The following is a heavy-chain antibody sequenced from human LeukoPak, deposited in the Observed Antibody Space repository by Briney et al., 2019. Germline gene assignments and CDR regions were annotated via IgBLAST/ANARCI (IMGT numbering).Heavy chain of an antibody. D-gene: IGHD1-26*01. CDR2: IYYSGST. V-gene: IGHV4-39*01. J-gene: IGHJ4*02. Sequence: SETLSLTCTVSGGSISSSSYYWGWIRQPPGKGLEWIGSIYYSGSTYYNPSLKSRVTISVDTSKDQFSLKLSSVTAADTAVYYCARSLGATTFPYFDYWGQGTLVTVSS. CDR1: GGSISSSSYY. CDR3: ARSLGATTFPYFDY.